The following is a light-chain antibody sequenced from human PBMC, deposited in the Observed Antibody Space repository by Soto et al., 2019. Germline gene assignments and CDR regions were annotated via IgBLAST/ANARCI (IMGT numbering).Light chain of an antibody. Sequence: EIVMTQSPATLSVSRGERATLSCRASQSVNIYLAWYQQKPGQAPRLLIFGASYRATGIPARFSGSGSGTEFNLTISSLQSEDFAVYFCQQYDDWLRLTFGGGTKVDIK. CDR1: QSVNIY. J-gene: IGKJ4*01. CDR2: GAS. V-gene: IGKV3D-15*01. CDR3: QQYDDWLRLT.